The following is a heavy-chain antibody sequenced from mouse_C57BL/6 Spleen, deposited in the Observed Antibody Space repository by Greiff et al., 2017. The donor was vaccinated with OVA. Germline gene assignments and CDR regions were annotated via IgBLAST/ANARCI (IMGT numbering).Heavy chain of an antibody. V-gene: IGHV1-50*01. CDR1: GYTFTSYW. CDR2: IDPSDSYT. CDR3: ARRERYFDY. Sequence: VQLQQPGAELVKPGASVKLSCKASGYTFTSYWMQWVKQRPGQGLEWIGEIDPSDSYTNYNQKFKGKATLTVDTSSSTAYMQLSSLTSEDSAVYYCARRERYFDYWGQGTTLTVSS. J-gene: IGHJ2*01.